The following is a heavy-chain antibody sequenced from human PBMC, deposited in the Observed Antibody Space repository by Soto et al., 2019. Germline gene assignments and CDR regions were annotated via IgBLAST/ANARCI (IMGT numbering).Heavy chain of an antibody. CDR2: IMPVFRRP. Sequence: QVQLVQSGAEVKKPGSSVKVSCKASGGTFRTSAISWVRQAPGQGLEWVGGIMPVFRRPKYAQNFQGSVTITADDATSPAYMELSSLRSDDTAVYYCASDKGRLRLGWNYYYILDVWGQGTAVTVSS. V-gene: IGHV1-69*12. D-gene: IGHD5-12*01. CDR1: GGTFRTSA. J-gene: IGHJ6*02. CDR3: ASDKGRLRLGWNYYYILDV.